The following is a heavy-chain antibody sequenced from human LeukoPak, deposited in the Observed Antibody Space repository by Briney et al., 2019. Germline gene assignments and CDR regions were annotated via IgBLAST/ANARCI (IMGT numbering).Heavy chain of an antibody. J-gene: IGHJ6*02. Sequence: SETLSLTCTVSGGSISSGGYYWSWIRQHPGKGLEWIGYIYYSGSTYYNPSLKSRVTISVDTSKNQFSLKLSSVTAADTAVYYCARVSYGGSPGGYYYYYGMDVWGQGTTVTVSS. D-gene: IGHD2-15*01. CDR3: ARVSYGGSPGGYYYYYGMDV. V-gene: IGHV4-31*03. CDR1: GGSISSGGYY. CDR2: IYYSGST.